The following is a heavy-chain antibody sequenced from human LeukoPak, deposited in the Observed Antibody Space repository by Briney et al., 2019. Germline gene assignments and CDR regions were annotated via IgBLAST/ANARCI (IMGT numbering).Heavy chain of an antibody. J-gene: IGHJ4*02. Sequence: GGSLRLSCAASGFTFDDYAMHWVRQAPGKGLEWVSGISWNSGSIGYADSVKGRFTISRDNAKNSLYLQMNSLRAEDTALYYCAKANDYYDSSGSFDYWGQGTLVTVSS. D-gene: IGHD3-22*01. CDR2: ISWNSGSI. V-gene: IGHV3-9*01. CDR1: GFTFDDYA. CDR3: AKANDYYDSSGSFDY.